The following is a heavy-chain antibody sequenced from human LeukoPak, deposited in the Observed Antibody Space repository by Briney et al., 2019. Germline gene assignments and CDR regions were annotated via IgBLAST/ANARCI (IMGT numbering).Heavy chain of an antibody. CDR1: GGSISSSSYY. Sequence: PSETLSLTCTVSGGSISSSSYYWGWIRQPPGQGLEWIGSIYYSGSTYYNPSLKSRVTISVDTSKNQFSLKLSSVTAADTAVYYCARRRITMVRGVIRGYYFDYWGQGTLVTVSS. J-gene: IGHJ4*02. D-gene: IGHD3-10*01. CDR3: ARRRITMVRGVIRGYYFDY. V-gene: IGHV4-39*01. CDR2: IYYSGST.